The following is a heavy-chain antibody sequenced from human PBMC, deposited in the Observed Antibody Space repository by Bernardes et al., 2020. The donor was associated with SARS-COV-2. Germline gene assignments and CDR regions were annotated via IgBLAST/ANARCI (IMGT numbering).Heavy chain of an antibody. Sequence: ASVKVSCKASGYTFTSYGISWVRQAPGQGLEWMGWISAYNGNTNYAQKLQGRVTMTTDTSTSTAYMELRSLRSDDTAVYYCARECFGIAAAGEDYWCQGTLVTVSS. CDR3: ARECFGIAAAGEDY. CDR1: GYTFTSYG. CDR2: ISAYNGNT. V-gene: IGHV1-18*04. D-gene: IGHD6-13*01. J-gene: IGHJ4*02.